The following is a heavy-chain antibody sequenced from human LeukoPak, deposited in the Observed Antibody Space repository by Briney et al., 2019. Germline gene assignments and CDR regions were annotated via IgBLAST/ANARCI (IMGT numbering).Heavy chain of an antibody. CDR3: ARGYLGYDSSGFYFDY. CDR2: IYYSGST. CDR1: GGSISSGGYY. J-gene: IGHJ4*02. D-gene: IGHD3-22*01. Sequence: SETLSLTCTVSGGSISSGGYYWSWIRQHPGKGLEWIGYIYYSGSTYYNSSLKSRVTISVDTSKNQFSLKLSSVTAADTAVYYCARGYLGYDSSGFYFDYWGQGTLVTVSS. V-gene: IGHV4-31*03.